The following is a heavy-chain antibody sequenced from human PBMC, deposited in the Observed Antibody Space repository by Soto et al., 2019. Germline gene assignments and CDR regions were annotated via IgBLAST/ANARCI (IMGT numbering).Heavy chain of an antibody. Sequence: SDTLSLTCTASGGSSTSSSHFWGWVRQPPGKGLEWIGTIYFTGNTYYTPSLKSRLTMSIDTSKNEFSLRLNSVTAADTAVYYCAGQTFTIAAASYGRSNWFDPWGPGTLVTVSS. J-gene: IGHJ5*02. CDR1: GGSSTSSSHF. CDR3: AGQTFTIAAASYGRSNWFDP. V-gene: IGHV4-39*01. CDR2: IYFTGNT. D-gene: IGHD6-25*01.